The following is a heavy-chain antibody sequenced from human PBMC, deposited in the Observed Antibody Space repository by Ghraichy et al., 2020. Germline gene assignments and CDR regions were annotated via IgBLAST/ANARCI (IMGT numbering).Heavy chain of an antibody. CDR1: GFTFATHG. V-gene: IGHV3-30*18. J-gene: IGHJ6*02. CDR2: ISYDGRIQ. D-gene: IGHD2/OR15-2a*01. Sequence: GGSLRLSCAASGFTFATHGMHWVRQAPGKGLEWVAVISYDGRIQFYTDSVKGRFTISRDNFKNTLYLQMNSLRTEDTAMYYCAKDPHDLGFIYFYGMVIWGQGTTVTVSS. CDR3: AKDPHDLGFIYFYGMVI.